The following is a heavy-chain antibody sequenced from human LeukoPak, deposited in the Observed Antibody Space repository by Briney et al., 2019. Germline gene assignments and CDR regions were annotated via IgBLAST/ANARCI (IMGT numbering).Heavy chain of an antibody. CDR3: ARGGTMVLGY. CDR1: GGSISSGGYY. J-gene: IGHJ4*02. CDR2: IYHSGST. Sequence: SETLSLTCTVSGGSISSGGYYWSWIRQPPGKGLEWIGYIYHSGSTYYNPSLKSRVTISVDTSKNQFSLKLSSVTATDTAVYYCARGGTMVLGYWGQGTLVTVSS. V-gene: IGHV4-30-2*01. D-gene: IGHD3-10*01.